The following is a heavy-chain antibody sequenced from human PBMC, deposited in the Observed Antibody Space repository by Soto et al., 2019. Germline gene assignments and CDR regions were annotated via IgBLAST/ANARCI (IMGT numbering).Heavy chain of an antibody. Sequence: PSETLSVTCAVSGDSIISIYHWDWIRQPPGRGLEGIGYIYYSGSTYYNPSLKSRVTISVDTSKNQFSLKLSSVTAADTAVYYCARGWLGIAARSGWFDPWGQGTLVTVSS. J-gene: IGHJ5*02. D-gene: IGHD6-6*01. CDR3: ARGWLGIAARSGWFDP. CDR1: GDSIISIYH. V-gene: IGHV4-31*11. CDR2: IYYSGST.